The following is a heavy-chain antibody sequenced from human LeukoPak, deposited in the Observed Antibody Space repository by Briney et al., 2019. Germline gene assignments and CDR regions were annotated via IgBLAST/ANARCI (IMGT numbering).Heavy chain of an antibody. V-gene: IGHV4-30-2*01. J-gene: IGHJ4*02. CDR2: IYHSGST. D-gene: IGHD3-22*01. CDR1: GGSISSGGYS. CDR3: AREGHYYDSSGYYHNPIDY. Sequence: SQTLSLTCAVSGGSISSGGYSWSWIRQPPGKGLEWIGYIYHSGSTYYNPSLKSRVTISVDRSKNQFSLKLSFVTAADTAVYYCAREGHYYDSSGYYHNPIDYWGQGTLVTVSS.